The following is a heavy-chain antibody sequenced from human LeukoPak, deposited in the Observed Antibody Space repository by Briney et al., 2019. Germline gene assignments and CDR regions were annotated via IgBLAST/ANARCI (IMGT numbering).Heavy chain of an antibody. CDR3: ARLTRTAAARRDMDV. Sequence: ETLSLTCAVYGGSFSGYYWSWIRQSPGKGLEWIGETYHSGSTNYNSSLKSRVTISLDTSKNQFSLKLSSVTAADTAVYYCARLTRTAAARRDMDVWGKGTTVTISS. D-gene: IGHD6-6*01. CDR1: GGSFSGYY. J-gene: IGHJ6*03. V-gene: IGHV4-34*01. CDR2: TYHSGST.